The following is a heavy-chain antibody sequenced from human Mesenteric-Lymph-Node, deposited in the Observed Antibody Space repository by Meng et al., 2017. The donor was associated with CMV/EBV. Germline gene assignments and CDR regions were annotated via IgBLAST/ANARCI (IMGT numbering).Heavy chain of an antibody. D-gene: IGHD3-3*01. Sequence: YYWSWIRQPPGKGLEWIGEINHSGSTNYNPSLKSRVTISVDTSKNQFSLKLSSVTAADTAVYYCARSPLRFLEWSFKNYYYYYGMDVWGQGTTVTVSS. CDR2: INHSGST. J-gene: IGHJ6*02. CDR1: YY. CDR3: ARSPLRFLEWSFKNYYYYYGMDV. V-gene: IGHV4-34*01.